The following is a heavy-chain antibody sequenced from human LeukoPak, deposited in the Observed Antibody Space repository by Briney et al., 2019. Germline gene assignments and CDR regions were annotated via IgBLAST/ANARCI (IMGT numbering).Heavy chain of an antibody. J-gene: IGHJ4*02. CDR1: GGSFSGYY. Sequence: PSETLSLTCAVYGGSFSGYYWSWIRQPPGKGLEWIGEINHSGSTNYNPSLKSRVTISVDTSKNQFSLKLSSVTAADTAVYYCARAVLDYSTLYYFDYWGQGTLVTVSS. CDR2: INHSGST. D-gene: IGHD4-11*01. V-gene: IGHV4-34*09. CDR3: ARAVLDYSTLYYFDY.